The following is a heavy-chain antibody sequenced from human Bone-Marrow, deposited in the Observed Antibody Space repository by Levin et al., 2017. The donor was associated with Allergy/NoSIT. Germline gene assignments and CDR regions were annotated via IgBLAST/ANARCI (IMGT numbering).Heavy chain of an antibody. J-gene: IGHJ2*01. V-gene: IGHV4-34*01. CDR2: INHSGST. CDR1: GGSFSGYY. CDR3: ARSSPPWIDSTAARDWYFDR. D-gene: IGHD3-9*01. Sequence: RSQTLSLTCAVYGGSFSGYYWSWIRQPPGKGLEWIGEINHSGSTNYNPSLKSRVTISVDTSNNQFSLKLSSVTAADTAVYYCARSSPPWIDSTAARDWYFDRWGRGTLVTVSA.